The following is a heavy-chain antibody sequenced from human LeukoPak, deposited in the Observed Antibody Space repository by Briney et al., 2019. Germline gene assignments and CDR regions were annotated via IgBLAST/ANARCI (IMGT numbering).Heavy chain of an antibody. D-gene: IGHD6-13*01. CDR3: ARVQWDDSSSWYFDY. CDR1: GYRFSDYF. CDR2: ISPNSGDT. V-gene: IGHV1-2*02. J-gene: IGHJ4*02. Sequence: ASVKVSCKASGYRFSDYFVHWVRQAPGLGLEWMGWISPNSGDTNYAPKFQGRVTMTKDTSINTAYMDLTSLTSDDTAVYYCARVQWDDSSSWYFDYWGQGTLVTVSS.